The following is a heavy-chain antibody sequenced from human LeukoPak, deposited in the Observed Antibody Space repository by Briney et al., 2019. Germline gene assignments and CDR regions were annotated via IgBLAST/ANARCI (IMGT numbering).Heavy chain of an antibody. D-gene: IGHD3-22*01. CDR2: ISSSSSTI. J-gene: IGHJ4*02. CDR3: ARDLNHSTMRPEY. Sequence: SGGSLRLSCAASGFTFSSYAMSWVRQAPGKGLEWVSYISSSSSTIYYADSVKGRFTISRDNAKNSLYLQMNSLRDEDTAVYYCARDLNHSTMRPEYWGQGTLVTVSS. CDR1: GFTFSSYA. V-gene: IGHV3-48*02.